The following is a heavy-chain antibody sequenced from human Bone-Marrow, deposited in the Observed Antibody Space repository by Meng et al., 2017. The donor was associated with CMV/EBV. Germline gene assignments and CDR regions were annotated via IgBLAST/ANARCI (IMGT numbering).Heavy chain of an antibody. D-gene: IGHD6-6*01. CDR2: INPNSGGT. CDR3: ARLVGGSRIAARSGTIDY. J-gene: IGHJ4*02. Sequence: ASVKVSCKASGYTFTGYYMHWVRQAPGQGLEWMGWINPNSGGTNYAQKFQGRVTMTRDTSKNQFSLKLSSVTAADTAVYYCARLVGGSRIAARSGTIDYWGQGTLVTVSS. CDR1: GYTFTGYY. V-gene: IGHV1-2*02.